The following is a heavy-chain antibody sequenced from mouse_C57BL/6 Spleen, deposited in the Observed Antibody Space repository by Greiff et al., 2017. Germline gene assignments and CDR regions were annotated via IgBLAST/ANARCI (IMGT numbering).Heavy chain of an antibody. CDR2: IDPSDSET. D-gene: IGHD2-1*01. CDR3: ARGEDYYGKKYFDV. J-gene: IGHJ1*03. CDR1: GYTFTSYW. V-gene: IGHV1-52*01. Sequence: QVQLQQPGAELVRPGSSVKLSCKASGYTFTSYWLHWVKQRPIQGLEWIGNIDPSDSETHYNQKFKDKATLTVDKSSSTAYMQLSSLTSEDSAVYYCARGEDYYGKKYFDVWGTGTTVTVSS.